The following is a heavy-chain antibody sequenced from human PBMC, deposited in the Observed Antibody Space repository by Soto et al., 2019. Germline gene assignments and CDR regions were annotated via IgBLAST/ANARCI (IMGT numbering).Heavy chain of an antibody. Sequence: QVQLQESGPGLVKPSQTLSLTCTVSGGSISSGGYYWSWIRQHPGKALEWIGYIYYSGSTYYNPSLKSRVTISVDTSKNQFSLKLSSVTAADTAVYYCARDRIAARQGLTVGYYYYGMDVWGQGTTVTVSS. CDR1: GGSISSGGYY. J-gene: IGHJ6*02. V-gene: IGHV4-31*03. CDR2: IYYSGST. D-gene: IGHD6-6*01. CDR3: ARDRIAARQGLTVGYYYYGMDV.